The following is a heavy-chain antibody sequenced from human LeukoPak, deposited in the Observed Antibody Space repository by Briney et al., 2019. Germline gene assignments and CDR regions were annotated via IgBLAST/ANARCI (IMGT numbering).Heavy chain of an antibody. Sequence: GASVKVSCKASGYTFTGYYMHWVRQAPGQGLEWMGWINPNSGGTNYAQKFQGRVTMTRDTSISTAYMELSRLRSDDTAVYYCARGYDFWSGYSHLTYWGQGTLVTVSS. J-gene: IGHJ4*02. CDR3: ARGYDFWSGYSHLTY. D-gene: IGHD3-3*01. V-gene: IGHV1-2*02. CDR2: INPNSGGT. CDR1: GYTFTGYY.